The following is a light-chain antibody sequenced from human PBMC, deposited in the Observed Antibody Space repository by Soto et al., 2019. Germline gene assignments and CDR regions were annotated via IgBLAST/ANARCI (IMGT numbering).Light chain of an antibody. CDR2: AAS. CDR3: QQYYSYPLT. Sequence: AMRMTQSPSSFSASTGDRVTITCRASQGISSYLAWYQQKPGKAPKLLIYAASTLQSGVPSRFSGSGSGTDFTLTISCLQSEDFVTYYCQQYYSYPLTFGGGTKVEIK. CDR1: QGISSY. J-gene: IGKJ4*01. V-gene: IGKV1-8*01.